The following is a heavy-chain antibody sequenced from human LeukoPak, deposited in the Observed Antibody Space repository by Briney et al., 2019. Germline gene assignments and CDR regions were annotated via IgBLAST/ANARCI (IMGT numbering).Heavy chain of an antibody. Sequence: SETLSLTCIVSGGSISSGDSYWRWIRQPPGKGLECIGYIYYSGSTYYIPSLKSRVTISVDTSKNQFSLKLSSVTAADTAVYYCARAYVGSYGYDAFDIWGQGTMVTVSS. V-gene: IGHV4-30-4*08. CDR1: GGSISSGDSY. D-gene: IGHD5-18*01. CDR3: ARAYVGSYGYDAFDI. J-gene: IGHJ3*02. CDR2: IYYSGST.